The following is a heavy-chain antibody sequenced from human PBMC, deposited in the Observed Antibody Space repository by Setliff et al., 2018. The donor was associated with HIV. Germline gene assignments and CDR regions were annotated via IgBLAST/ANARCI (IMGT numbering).Heavy chain of an antibody. CDR1: GGSFSGYF. D-gene: IGHD1-26*01. V-gene: IGHV4-34*01. Sequence: LETLSLTCAVYGGSFSGYFWSWIRQSPGKGLEWIGEINHSGSTHYNPSLKSRFIISVDTSKNRFSLKVNSMTAADTAVYYCARGARLLAAYSDRWDYFYMAVWGKGTTVTVSS. J-gene: IGHJ6*03. CDR2: INHSGST. CDR3: ARGARLLAAYSDRWDYFYMAV.